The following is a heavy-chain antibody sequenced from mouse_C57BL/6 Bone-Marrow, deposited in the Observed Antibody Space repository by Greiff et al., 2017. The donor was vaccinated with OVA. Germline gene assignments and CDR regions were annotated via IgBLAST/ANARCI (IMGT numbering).Heavy chain of an antibody. CDR1: GYTFTDYE. J-gene: IGHJ4*01. V-gene: IGHV1-15*01. CDR2: IDPETGGT. CDR3: TRERCDY. Sequence: QVQLQQSGAELVRPGASVTLSCKASGYTFTDYEMHWVKQTPVHGLEWIGAIDPETGGTAYNQKFKGKAILTADTSSSTAYMELRSLTSEDSAVYYCTRERCDYWGQGTSVTVSS.